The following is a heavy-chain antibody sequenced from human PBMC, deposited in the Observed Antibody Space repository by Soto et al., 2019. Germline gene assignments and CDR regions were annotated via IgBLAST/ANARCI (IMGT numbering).Heavy chain of an antibody. CDR1: GYTFTSYY. V-gene: IGHV1-46*01. CDR3: ATDIVVVPAPPDAFDI. Sequence: ASVKVSCKASGYTFTSYYLHLVRQAPGQGLEWMGIINPSGGSTSYAQKFQGRVTMTRDTSTSTVYMELSSLRSEDTAVYYCATDIVVVPAPPDAFDIWGQGTMVTVSS. D-gene: IGHD2-2*01. J-gene: IGHJ3*02. CDR2: INPSGGST.